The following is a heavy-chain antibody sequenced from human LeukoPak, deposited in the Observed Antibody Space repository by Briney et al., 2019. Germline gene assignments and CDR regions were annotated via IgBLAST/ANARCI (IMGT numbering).Heavy chain of an antibody. CDR1: RYTFTGDY. CDR2: TNPDSGGT. J-gene: IGHJ4*02. CDR3: ARAHDFWSGFYPVDY. Sequence: ASVKVSCKASRYTFTGDYMHWVRQAPGQGLEWMGWTNPDSGGTKYAQKFQGRVSMTRDTSSSTAYMELSMMRSDATAVYYCARAHDFWSGFYPVDYWGQGTLVTVSS. D-gene: IGHD3-3*01. V-gene: IGHV1-2*02.